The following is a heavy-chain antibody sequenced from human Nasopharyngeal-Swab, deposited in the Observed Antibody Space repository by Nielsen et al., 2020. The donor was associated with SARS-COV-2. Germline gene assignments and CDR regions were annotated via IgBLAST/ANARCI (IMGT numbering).Heavy chain of an antibody. Sequence: WVRQAPGQGLEWMGIINPTDGSTSYAQKFEGRVTMTRVTSTSTVYMELNSLRSEDTAVCYCARVLPFRITGTSGMDVWGQGTTVTVSS. D-gene: IGHD1-7*01. CDR2: INPTDGST. V-gene: IGHV1-46*01. CDR3: ARVLPFRITGTSGMDV. J-gene: IGHJ6*02.